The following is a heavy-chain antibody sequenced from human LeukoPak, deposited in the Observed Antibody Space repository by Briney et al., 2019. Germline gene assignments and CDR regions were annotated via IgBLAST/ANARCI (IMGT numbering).Heavy chain of an antibody. CDR1: GGSLSSSSYH. D-gene: IGHD6-19*01. V-gene: IGHV4-39*01. CDR3: ARRSSGWGGNYFDY. Sequence: KPSETLSLTCTVSGGSLSSSSYHWGWIRQSPGKGLEWIGGIYYSGSTYYNPSLKSRITISVDSSKNQFSLKLSSVTAADTAVYYCARRSSGWGGNYFDYWGQGTLVTVSS. J-gene: IGHJ4*02. CDR2: IYYSGST.